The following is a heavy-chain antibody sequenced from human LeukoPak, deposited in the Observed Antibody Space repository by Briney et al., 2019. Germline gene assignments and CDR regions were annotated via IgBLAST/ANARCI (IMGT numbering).Heavy chain of an antibody. CDR1: GFTVSSNY. V-gene: IGHV3-53*04. J-gene: IGHJ4*02. D-gene: IGHD4-17*01. Sequence: GGSLRLSCAASGFTVSSNYMSWVRQAPGKGLEWVSVIYSGGSTYYADSVKGRFTISRHNSKNTLYLQMNSLRAEDTAVYYCAKPHGTTVTTFRYQVVFDYWGQGTLVTVSS. CDR3: AKPHGTTVTTFRYQVVFDY. CDR2: IYSGGST.